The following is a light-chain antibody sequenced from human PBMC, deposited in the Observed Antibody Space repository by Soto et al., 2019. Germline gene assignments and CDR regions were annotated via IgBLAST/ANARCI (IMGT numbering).Light chain of an antibody. V-gene: IGLV2-14*01. CDR3: SSFTSSSTLV. CDR2: EVS. Sequence: QSVLTQPASVSGSPGQSIAISCTGTSSDIGDYNYVSWYQQHPDKAPKLMIYEVSNRPSGVSNRFSGSKSGNTASLTISGLQADDEADYYCSSFTSSSTLVFGGGTKLTVL. J-gene: IGLJ3*02. CDR1: SSDIGDYNY.